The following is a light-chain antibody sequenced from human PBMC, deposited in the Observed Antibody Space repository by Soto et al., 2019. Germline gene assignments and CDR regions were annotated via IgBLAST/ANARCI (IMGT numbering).Light chain of an antibody. Sequence: EIVMTQSPATLSVSPGERATLSCRASQSVSSNLAWYQQKPGQAPRLIIYGASTRATGIPARFSGSGSGTEFTLTISSLQSEDFAVYYCQQYGRSPPFIFGPGTKVDIK. J-gene: IGKJ3*01. CDR3: QQYGRSPPFI. CDR1: QSVSSN. V-gene: IGKV3-15*01. CDR2: GAS.